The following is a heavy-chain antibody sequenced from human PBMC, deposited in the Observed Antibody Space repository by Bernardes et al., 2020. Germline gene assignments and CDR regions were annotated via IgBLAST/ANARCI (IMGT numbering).Heavy chain of an antibody. V-gene: IGHV3-53*01. J-gene: IGHJ6*04. CDR3: AGTYSNYEDYYYYGMDV. Sequence: GGSLRLSCAASGFTVSSNYMSWVRQAPGKGLEWVSVIYSGGSTYYADSVKGRFTISRDNSKNTLYLQMNSLRAEDTAVYYCAGTYSNYEDYYYYGMDVWGKGTTVTVSS. CDR1: GFTVSSNY. CDR2: IYSGGST. D-gene: IGHD4-4*01.